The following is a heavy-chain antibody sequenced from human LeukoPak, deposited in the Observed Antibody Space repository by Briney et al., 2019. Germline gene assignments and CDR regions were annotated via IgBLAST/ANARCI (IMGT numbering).Heavy chain of an antibody. J-gene: IGHJ4*02. CDR1: GYGFASFG. Sequence: ASVKVSCKASGYGFASFGINWVRQTPGQGLEWMGWISAYNGDTNYAQNLQGRVTMTTDTSTSTAYMDLRSLRSDDTAVYYCAIGGYYGLGSFLDYWGQGTLVTVTS. CDR3: AIGGYYGLGSFLDY. CDR2: ISAYNGDT. V-gene: IGHV1-18*01. D-gene: IGHD3-10*01.